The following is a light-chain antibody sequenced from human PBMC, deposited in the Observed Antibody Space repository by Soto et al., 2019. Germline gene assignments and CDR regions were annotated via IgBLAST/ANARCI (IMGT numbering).Light chain of an antibody. CDR1: QTISSW. CDR2: QAS. J-gene: IGKJ1*01. V-gene: IGKV1-5*03. Sequence: DIQMTQSSSTLSASVGDRVTITCRASQTISSWLAWYQQKPGKAPNLLIYQASRLESGVPSRFSGYGFVTAFTLPISSLQPDDFATYYCQQYSTYELTFGHGTKVEIK. CDR3: QQYSTYELT.